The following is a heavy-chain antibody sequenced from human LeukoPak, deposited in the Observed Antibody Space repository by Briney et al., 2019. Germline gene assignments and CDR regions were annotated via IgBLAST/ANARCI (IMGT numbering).Heavy chain of an antibody. CDR1: GGSFRGYY. D-gene: IGHD3-9*01. Sequence: SETLSLTCAVLGGSFRGYYWSWIGKPPGKGLEGIGEFNHSGSTNYNPSLKSRVTISVDTSKNQFSLKLSSVTAADTAVYYCARGVYDILTGYYYGMDVWGQGTTVTVSS. CDR2: FNHSGST. CDR3: ARGVYDILTGYYYGMDV. V-gene: IGHV4-34*01. J-gene: IGHJ6*02.